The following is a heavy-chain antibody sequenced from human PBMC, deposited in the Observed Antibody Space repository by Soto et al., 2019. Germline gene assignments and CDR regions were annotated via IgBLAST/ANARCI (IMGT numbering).Heavy chain of an antibody. V-gene: IGHV1-69*01. CDR3: ASSIAAAGSEYYFDY. D-gene: IGHD6-13*01. CDR2: IIPIFGTA. J-gene: IGHJ4*02. CDR1: GGTFSSYA. Sequence: QVQLVQSGAEVKKPGSSVKVSCKASGGTFSSYAISWVRQAPGQGLEWMGGIIPIFGTANYAQKFQGRVTIPEDESTSTAYMELSSLRSEDTAVYYCASSIAAAGSEYYFDYWGQGTLVTVAS.